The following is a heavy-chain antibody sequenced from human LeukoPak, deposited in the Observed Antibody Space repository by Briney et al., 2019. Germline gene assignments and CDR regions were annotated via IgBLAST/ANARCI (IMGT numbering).Heavy chain of an antibody. CDR1: GGSISSGGYY. V-gene: IGHV4-30-2*01. D-gene: IGHD6-19*01. CDR2: IYHSGST. CDR3: AGERGEEYSSGWYKTNFFDN. J-gene: IGHJ4*02. Sequence: SETLSLTCTVSGGSISSGGYYWSWIRQPPGKGLEWIGYIYHSGSTYYNPSLKSRVTISVDTSKNQFSLKLSSVTAADTAVYYCAGERGEEYSSGWYKTNFFDNWGQGIRVTVSS.